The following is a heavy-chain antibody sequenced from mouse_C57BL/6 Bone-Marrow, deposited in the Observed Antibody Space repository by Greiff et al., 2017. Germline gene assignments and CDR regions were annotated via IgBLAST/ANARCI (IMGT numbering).Heavy chain of an antibody. J-gene: IGHJ3*01. CDR1: GYTFTSYW. Sequence: VKLQQPGAELVKPGASVKMSCKASGYTFTSYWITWVKQRPGQGLEWIGDIYPGSGSTNYNEKFKSKATLTVDTSSSTAYMQLSSLISEDSAVYYCARSWGVRWFFAYWGQGTLVTVSA. D-gene: IGHD2-3*01. CDR3: ARSWGVRWFFAY. V-gene: IGHV1-55*01. CDR2: IYPGSGST.